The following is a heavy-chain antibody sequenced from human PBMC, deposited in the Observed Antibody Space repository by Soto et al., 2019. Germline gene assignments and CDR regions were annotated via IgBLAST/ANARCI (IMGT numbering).Heavy chain of an antibody. J-gene: IGHJ5*02. CDR2: ISSSSSTI. V-gene: IGHV3-48*02. Sequence: GGSLRLSCAASGFTFSSYSINWVRQAPGKGLEWVSYISSSSSTIYYADFVKGRFTISRDNAKNSLYLQMNSLRDEDTAVYYCARVLWVYCGGDCAHLLDPWGQGTLVPVSS. D-gene: IGHD2-21*02. CDR3: ARVLWVYCGGDCAHLLDP. CDR1: GFTFSSYS.